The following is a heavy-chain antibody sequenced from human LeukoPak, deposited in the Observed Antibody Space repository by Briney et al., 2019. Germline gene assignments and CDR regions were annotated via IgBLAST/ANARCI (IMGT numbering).Heavy chain of an antibody. D-gene: IGHD4-11*01. J-gene: IGHJ4*02. CDR1: GFTFSSYA. CDR3: ARDGMTTFYYFDY. V-gene: IGHV3-30-3*01. CDR2: ISYDGSNK. Sequence: GGSLRLSCAASGFTFSSYAMHWVRQAPGKGLEWVAVISYDGSNKYSADSVKGRFTISRDNSKNTLYLQMNSLRAEDTAVYYCARDGMTTFYYFDYWGQGTLVTVSS.